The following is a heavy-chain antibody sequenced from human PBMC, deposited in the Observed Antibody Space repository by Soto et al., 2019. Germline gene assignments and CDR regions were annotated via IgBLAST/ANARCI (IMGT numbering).Heavy chain of an antibody. D-gene: IGHD2-21*02. CDR1: GYTFTGYY. Sequence: ASVKVSCKASGYTFTGYYMHWVRQAPGQGLEWMGWINPKSGGTNYAQKFQGRVTMTRDTSISTAYMELSRLRSDDTAVYYCARGYCGGDCSSFAGWFDPWGQGTLVTVSS. J-gene: IGHJ5*02. CDR3: ARGYCGGDCSSFAGWFDP. V-gene: IGHV1-2*02. CDR2: INPKSGGT.